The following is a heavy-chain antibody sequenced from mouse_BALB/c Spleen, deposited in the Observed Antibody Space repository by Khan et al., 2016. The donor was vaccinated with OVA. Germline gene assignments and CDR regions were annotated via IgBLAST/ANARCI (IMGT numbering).Heavy chain of an antibody. D-gene: IGHD2-10*02. V-gene: IGHV1-7*01. Sequence: VQLQESGADLAQPGASVKMSCKTSGYSFTTYWIHWVKQRPGQGLEWIGYINPSTDYTEYNQRFKDKDTLTTDKSASTAYIQLGKLTSSDAACEYYTGRGWYGIFAYWGQGTTVTVSS. CDR3: TGRGWYGIFAY. J-gene: IGHJ3*01. CDR1: GYSFTTYW. CDR2: INPSTDYT.